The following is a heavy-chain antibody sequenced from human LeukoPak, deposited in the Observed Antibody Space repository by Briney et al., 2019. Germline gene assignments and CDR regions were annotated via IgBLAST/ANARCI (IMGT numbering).Heavy chain of an antibody. CDR1: GFNFITYT. D-gene: IGHD6-6*01. CDR2: INTNTGNP. Sequence: ASVKVSCKTSGFNFITYTIHWVRQAPGQGLEWMGWINTNTGNPTYAQGFTGRFVFSLDTSVSAAYLQISSLKAEDTAVYYCASRRRPYLIGGAARAHYYYGMDVWGQGTTVTVS. J-gene: IGHJ6*02. V-gene: IGHV7-4-1*02. CDR3: ASRRRPYLIGGAARAHYYYGMDV.